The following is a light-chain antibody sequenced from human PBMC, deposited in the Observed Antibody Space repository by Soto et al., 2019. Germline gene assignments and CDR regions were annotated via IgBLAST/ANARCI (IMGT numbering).Light chain of an antibody. CDR1: QSVSSSY. J-gene: IGKJ5*01. CDR3: EQYGSSPPSIT. CDR2: GAS. Sequence: GLTQSPGNLSLSPGERATLSCRASQSVSSSYLAWYQQKPGQAPRLLIYGASSRATGIPDRFSGSGSGTDLTLTISSLEPEDFAVYYCEQYGSSPPSITFGQGTRLEIK. V-gene: IGKV3-20*01.